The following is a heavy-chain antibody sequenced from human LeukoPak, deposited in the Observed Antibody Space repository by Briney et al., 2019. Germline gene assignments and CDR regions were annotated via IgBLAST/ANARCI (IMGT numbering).Heavy chain of an antibody. CDR2: ISDNGGRT. CDR3: AKDLGTRMLLFPSDY. Sequence: GGSLRLSCAAYGFTFSTYGMSWVRQAPGKGLEWVSGISDNGGRTYYGDSVKGRFTISRDNSKNTLYLQMNSLRAEDTAVYYCAKDLGTRMLLFPSDYWGQGTLVTVSS. V-gene: IGHV3-23*01. D-gene: IGHD2-8*01. CDR1: GFTFSTYG. J-gene: IGHJ4*02.